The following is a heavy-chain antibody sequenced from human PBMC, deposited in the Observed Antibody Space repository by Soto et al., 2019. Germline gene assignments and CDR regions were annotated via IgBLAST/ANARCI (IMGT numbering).Heavy chain of an antibody. V-gene: IGHV1-2*02. CDR1: GYTFTGYH. CDR2: VYPKNGDT. J-gene: IGHJ3*01. Sequence: ASVKVSCKASGYTFTGYHIHWVRQAPGQGPEWMGWVYPKNGDTNYAQKFQGRVTMTRDTSISTVYMEVSWLRSDDTAVYYCARELAQSGCYRFDFWGQGTMVTVSS. CDR3: ARELAQSGCYRFDF. D-gene: IGHD3-3*01.